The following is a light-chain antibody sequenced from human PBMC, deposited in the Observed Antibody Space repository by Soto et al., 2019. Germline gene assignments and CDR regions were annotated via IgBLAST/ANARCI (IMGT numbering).Light chain of an antibody. CDR1: RNFNGTY. V-gene: IGKV3-11*01. J-gene: IGKJ1*01. CDR3: QQRSKWRT. Sequence: EIVLTQSPATLSLSPGERATLSCRANRNFNGTYLTWYQHKPGQAPRLLIYDASKRATGIPARFSGSGFGTAYTLTISSLEPEDFAVYYCQQRSKWRTFGQGTKVE. CDR2: DAS.